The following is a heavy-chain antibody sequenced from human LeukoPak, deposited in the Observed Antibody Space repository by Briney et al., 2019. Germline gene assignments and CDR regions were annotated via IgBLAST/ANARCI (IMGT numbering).Heavy chain of an antibody. CDR2: IRYDGSNK. CDR3: AKSRSNYDFWSAFDY. Sequence: GGSLRLSGVASGFPFNTYFMHWVRQAPGKGLEWVASIRYDGSNKYYADSVRGRLSISRDNSKETLYLQMNSLRTGDTAVYYCAKSRSNYDFWSAFDYWGQGALVTVSS. J-gene: IGHJ4*02. V-gene: IGHV3-30*02. CDR1: GFPFNTYF. D-gene: IGHD3-3*01.